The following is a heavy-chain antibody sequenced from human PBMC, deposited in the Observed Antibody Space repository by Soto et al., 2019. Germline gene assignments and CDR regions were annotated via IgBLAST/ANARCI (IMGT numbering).Heavy chain of an antibody. V-gene: IGHV3-48*04. CDR3: ARGLPPYSSSWYFDY. CDR2: ISSSSSTI. CDR1: GFTFSSYS. Sequence: GGSLRLSCAASGFTFSSYSMNWVRQAPGKGLEWVSYISSSSSTIYYADSVKGRFTISRDNAKNSLYLQMNSLRAEDRAVYSCARGLPPYSSSWYFDYWGQGTLVTVSS. J-gene: IGHJ4*02. D-gene: IGHD6-13*01.